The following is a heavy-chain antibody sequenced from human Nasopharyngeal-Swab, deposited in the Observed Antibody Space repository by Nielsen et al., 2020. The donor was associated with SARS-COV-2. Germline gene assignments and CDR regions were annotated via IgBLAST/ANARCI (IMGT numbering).Heavy chain of an antibody. CDR3: VHSTGWRLDY. Sequence: SGPTLVKPSQTLTLTCTFSGFSLSTSKVGVSWVRQLPGKALEWLALLYWDDDNRYNPSLKSRITITKDTSKNHVVLTMTNMDPVDTATYFCVHSTGWRLDYWGQGTLVPVSS. CDR2: LYWDDDN. CDR1: GFSLSTSKVG. J-gene: IGHJ4*02. V-gene: IGHV2-5*02. D-gene: IGHD6-19*01.